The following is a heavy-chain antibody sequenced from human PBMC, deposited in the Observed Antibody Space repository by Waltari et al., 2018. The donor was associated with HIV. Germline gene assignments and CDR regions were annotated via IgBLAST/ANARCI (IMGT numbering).Heavy chain of an antibody. Sequence: QLQLQESGPGLVKPSETLSLTCTVSGGSISSSSYYWGWIRQPPGKGLEWIGSIYYSGSTYYNPSLKSRVTISVDTSKNQFSLKLSSVTAADTAVYYCARGRYYDSSGYHGHWFDPWGQGTLVTVSS. D-gene: IGHD3-22*01. CDR3: ARGRYYDSSGYHGHWFDP. J-gene: IGHJ5*02. V-gene: IGHV4-39*07. CDR2: IYYSGST. CDR1: GGSISSSSYY.